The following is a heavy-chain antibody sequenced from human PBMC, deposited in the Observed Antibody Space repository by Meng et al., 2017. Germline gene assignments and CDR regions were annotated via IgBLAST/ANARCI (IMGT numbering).Heavy chain of an antibody. CDR3: AHFDY. V-gene: IGHV3-30*01. J-gene: IGHJ4*02. CDR1: GFTLSSYA. Sequence: QVQLVESGGGVVQPGRSLRLSCAASGFTLSSYAMHWVRQAPGKGLEWVAVISYDGSNKYYADSVKGRFTISRDNSKNTLYLQMNSLRAEDTAVYYCAHFDYWGQGTLVTVSS. CDR2: ISYDGSNK.